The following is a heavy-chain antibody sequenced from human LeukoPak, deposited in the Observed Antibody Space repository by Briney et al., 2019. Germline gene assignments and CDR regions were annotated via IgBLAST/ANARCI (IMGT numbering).Heavy chain of an antibody. CDR2: INSDGSST. J-gene: IGHJ6*02. D-gene: IGHD3-16*01. CDR1: GFTFSSYW. V-gene: IGHV3-74*01. CDR3: ARGIRGPAGMWRSYYGMDV. Sequence: PGGSLRLSCAASGFTFSSYWMHWVRQAPGKGLVWVSRINSDGSSTSYADSVKGRFTISRDNAKNTLYLQMNSLRAEDTAVYYCARGIRGPAGMWRSYYGMDVWGQGTTVTVSS.